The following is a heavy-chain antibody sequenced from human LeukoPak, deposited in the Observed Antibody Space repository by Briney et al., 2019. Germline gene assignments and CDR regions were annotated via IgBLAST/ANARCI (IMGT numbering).Heavy chain of an antibody. D-gene: IGHD3-22*01. V-gene: IGHV3-30*02. CDR3: AKLSGYYRGEDYFDY. CDR2: IRYDGSKK. CDR1: GFTFSSYG. Sequence: PGGSLRLSCAASGFTFSSYGMHWVRQAPGKGLEWVAFIRYDGSKKYYADSVKGRFTISRDNSKNTLYLQMNSLRAEDTAVYYCAKLSGYYRGEDYFDYWGQGTLVTVSS. J-gene: IGHJ4*02.